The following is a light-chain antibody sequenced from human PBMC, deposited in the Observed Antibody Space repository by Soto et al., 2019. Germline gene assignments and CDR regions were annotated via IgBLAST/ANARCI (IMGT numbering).Light chain of an antibody. V-gene: IGKV3-15*01. J-gene: IGKJ1*01. CDR1: QSVSSN. CDR2: GAS. Sequence: EIVMTQSPATLSVSPGERATLSCRASQSVSSNLAWYQQKPGQAPRLLIYGASTRATGIPARFSGSGSGTEFTLTISSLQSEDFAVYYCQQHHNWPWTFGQGTRVELK. CDR3: QQHHNWPWT.